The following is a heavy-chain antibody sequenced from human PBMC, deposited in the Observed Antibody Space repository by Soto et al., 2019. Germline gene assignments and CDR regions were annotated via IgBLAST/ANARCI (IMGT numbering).Heavy chain of an antibody. CDR3: ARGILGGVRIDYGMDV. J-gene: IGHJ6*02. CDR2: ITSAGSYI. Sequence: EVQLVESGGGLVKPGGSLRLSCAASGFTFSNYNMNWVRQPPGKGLEWVSSITSAGSYIYYAESLKGRVTISRDNAKNSLFLQMNSLRAEDTALYFCARGILGGVRIDYGMDVWGQGITVTVSS. V-gene: IGHV3-21*01. CDR1: GFTFSNYN. D-gene: IGHD2-8*02.